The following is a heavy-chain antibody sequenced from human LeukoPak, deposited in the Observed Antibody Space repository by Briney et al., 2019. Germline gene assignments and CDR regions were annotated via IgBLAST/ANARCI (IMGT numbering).Heavy chain of an antibody. Sequence: PGESLKISCQGSGYSFTSYWIGWVRQLPGKGLEWMGIIYPGDSDTRYSPSFQGQVTISADKSISTPYLQWSSLKASDTAMYYCARSIAAAGVNWFDPWGQGTLVTVSS. CDR2: IYPGDSDT. D-gene: IGHD6-13*01. CDR3: ARSIAAAGVNWFDP. J-gene: IGHJ5*02. V-gene: IGHV5-51*01. CDR1: GYSFTSYW.